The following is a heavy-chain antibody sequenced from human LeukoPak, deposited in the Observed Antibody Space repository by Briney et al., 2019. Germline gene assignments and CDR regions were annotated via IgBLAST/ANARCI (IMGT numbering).Heavy chain of an antibody. CDR3: AYTRDYYYYYMDV. Sequence: SETLSLTCTVSGGSISSYYWSWIRQPAGKGLEWIGRIYTSGSTNYNPSLKSRVTISVDTSKNQFSLKLSSVTAADTAVYYCAYTRDYYYYYMDVWGKGTTVTISS. CDR2: IYTSGST. D-gene: IGHD2-2*01. CDR1: GGSISSYY. V-gene: IGHV4-4*07. J-gene: IGHJ6*03.